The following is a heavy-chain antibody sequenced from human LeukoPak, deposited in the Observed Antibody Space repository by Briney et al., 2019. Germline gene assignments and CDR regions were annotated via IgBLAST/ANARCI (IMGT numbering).Heavy chain of an antibody. J-gene: IGHJ3*02. CDR2: IYSGGST. Sequence: GGSLRLSCAASGSTFSMYIMTWVRQAPGKGLEWVSVIYSGGSTYYADSVKGRFTISRDNSKNTLYLQMNSLRAEDTAVYYCARVIVGTAYDAFDIWGRGTMVTVSP. CDR3: ARVIVGTAYDAFDI. CDR1: GSTFSMYI. D-gene: IGHD1-26*01. V-gene: IGHV3-66*01.